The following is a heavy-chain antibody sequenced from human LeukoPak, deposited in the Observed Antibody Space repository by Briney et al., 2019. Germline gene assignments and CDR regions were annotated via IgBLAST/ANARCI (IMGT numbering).Heavy chain of an antibody. J-gene: IGHJ4*02. CDR3: ARVLTPTVVTSNFDY. V-gene: IGHV1-69*05. CDR1: GGTFSSYA. CDR2: IIPIFGTA. Sequence: SVKVSCKASGGTFSSYAISWVRQAPGQGLEWMGRIIPIFGTANYAQKFQGRVTITTDESTSTAYMELSSLRSEDTAVYYCARVLTPTVVTSNFDYWGQGTLVTVSS. D-gene: IGHD4-23*01.